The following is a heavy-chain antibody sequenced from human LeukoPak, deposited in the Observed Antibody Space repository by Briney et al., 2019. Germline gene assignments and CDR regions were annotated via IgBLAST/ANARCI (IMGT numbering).Heavy chain of an antibody. CDR2: VYYSGST. CDR3: MRQRFSPDVLRFDY. D-gene: IGHD2-8*01. V-gene: IGHV4-59*08. CDR1: GDSLNTYY. J-gene: IGHJ4*02. Sequence: PSGTLSLTCTVSGDSLNTYYWSWIRQPPGSGLEWIGYVYYSGSTNYNPSLKSRVTMSVDTSKNQFSLKMSSVTAADTAVYFCMRQRFSPDVLRFDYWGQGILVTVSS.